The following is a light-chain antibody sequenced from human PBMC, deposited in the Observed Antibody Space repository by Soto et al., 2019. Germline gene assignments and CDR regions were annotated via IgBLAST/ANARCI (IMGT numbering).Light chain of an antibody. J-gene: IGLJ1*01. CDR3: SSYTSFKTLV. Sequence: QSVLTQPPSVSGAPGQRVTISCTGSSSNIGAGYDVHWYQQLPGTAPKLLIYGNSNRPSGVPDRFSGSKSGYTASLTISGLQSEDEADYYCSSYTSFKTLVFGTGTKVTVL. CDR2: GNS. CDR1: SSNIGAGYD. V-gene: IGLV1-40*01.